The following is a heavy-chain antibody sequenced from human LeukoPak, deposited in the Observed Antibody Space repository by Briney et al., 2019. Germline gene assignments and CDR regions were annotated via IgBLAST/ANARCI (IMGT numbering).Heavy chain of an antibody. D-gene: IGHD1-26*01. CDR1: GFTFSSYS. CDR3: ASGAVGATGGFDP. J-gene: IGHJ5*02. CDR2: ISSSSSTI. Sequence: GGSLRLSCAASGFTFSSYSMNWVRQAPGKGLEWVSYISSSSSTIYYADSVKGRFTISRDNSKNTLYLQMNSLRAEDTAVYYCASGAVGATGGFDPWGQGTLVTVSS. V-gene: IGHV3-48*01.